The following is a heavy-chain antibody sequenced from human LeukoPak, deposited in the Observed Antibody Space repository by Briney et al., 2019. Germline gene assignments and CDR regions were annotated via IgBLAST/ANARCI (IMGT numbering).Heavy chain of an antibody. CDR1: GFTFSNAW. V-gene: IGHV3-15*01. CDR2: IKSKTDGGTT. CDR3: TTVNCSSTSCYDYYYGMDV. Sequence: PGGSLRLSCAASGFTFSNAWMSWVRQAPGKGLEWVGRIKSKTDGGTTDYAAPVKGRFTISRDDSKNTLYLQMNSLKTEDTAVYYCTTVNCSSTSCYDYYYGMDVWGQGTTVTVSS. D-gene: IGHD2-2*01. J-gene: IGHJ6*02.